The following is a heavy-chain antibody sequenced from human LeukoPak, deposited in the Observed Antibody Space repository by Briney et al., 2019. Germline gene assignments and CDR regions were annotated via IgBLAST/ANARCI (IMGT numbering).Heavy chain of an antibody. CDR3: ARGRIAVAGDDAFDI. J-gene: IGHJ3*02. V-gene: IGHV4-39*07. Sequence: SETLSLTCTVSGGSISSSSYYWGWIRQPPGKGLEWIGSIYYSGSTYYNPSLKSRVTISVDTSRNQFSLKLSSVTAADTAVYYCARGRIAVAGDDAFDIWGQGTMVTVSS. CDR1: GGSISSSSYY. CDR2: IYYSGST. D-gene: IGHD6-19*01.